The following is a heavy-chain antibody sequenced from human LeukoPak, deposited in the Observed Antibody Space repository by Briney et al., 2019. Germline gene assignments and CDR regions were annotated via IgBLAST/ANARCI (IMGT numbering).Heavy chain of an antibody. CDR3: ARGAWFGELLSNTTYYYYYGMDV. J-gene: IGHJ6*02. V-gene: IGHV4-34*01. CDR2: INHSGST. Sequence: PSETLSLTCAVYGGSFSGYYWSWIRQPPGKGLEWIGEINHSGSTNYNPSPKSRVTISVDTSKNQFSLKLSSVTAADTAVYYCARGAWFGELLSNTTYYYYYGMDVWGQGTTVTVSS. CDR1: GGSFSGYY. D-gene: IGHD3-10*01.